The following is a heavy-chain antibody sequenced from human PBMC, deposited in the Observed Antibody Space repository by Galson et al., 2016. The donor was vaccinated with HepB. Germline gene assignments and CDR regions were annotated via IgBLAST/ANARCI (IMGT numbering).Heavy chain of an antibody. CDR2: LYYRGNT. Sequence: SETLSLTCTVSGGSISSSSYYWGWVRQAPGTGLEWIGNLYYRGNTYFNPSLKNRVTVSVDTSTNQFSLNLNSVTAADTAVYYCARGLTFYEVWRAVAPRYYYYGLDVWGQGTTVTVSS. CDR3: ARGLTFYEVWRAVAPRYYYYGLDV. V-gene: IGHV4-39*01. CDR1: GGSISSSSYY. D-gene: IGHD3-3*01. J-gene: IGHJ6*02.